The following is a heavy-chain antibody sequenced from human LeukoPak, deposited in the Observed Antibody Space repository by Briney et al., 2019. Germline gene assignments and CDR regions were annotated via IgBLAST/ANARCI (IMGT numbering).Heavy chain of an antibody. V-gene: IGHV4-39*01. Sequence: SETLSLTCTVSGDSVTNNKYYWCWIRQPPGKGQEWIGGMYYTGSTYYNPSLKSRVTISVDTSKSQFSLRLTSVTATDTAVYYCASLQLLGRYYFDSWGQGTLVTVSS. D-gene: IGHD2-15*01. J-gene: IGHJ4*02. CDR2: MYYTGST. CDR3: ASLQLLGRYYFDS. CDR1: GDSVTNNKYY.